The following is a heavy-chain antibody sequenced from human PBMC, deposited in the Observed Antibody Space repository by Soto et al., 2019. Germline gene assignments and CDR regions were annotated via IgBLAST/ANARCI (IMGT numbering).Heavy chain of an antibody. V-gene: IGHV3-23*01. Sequence: EVQLLESGGGLVQPGGSLRLSCAASGFTFSSYAMSWVRQAPGKGLEWVSAISGSGGSTYYADSVKDRFTISRDNSKNTLYLQMNSLRAEDTAVYYCAKDLRPQGLSGSYYYGMDVWGQGTTVTVSS. CDR1: GFTFSSYA. CDR2: ISGSGGST. CDR3: AKDLRPQGLSGSYYYGMDV. D-gene: IGHD1-26*01. J-gene: IGHJ6*02.